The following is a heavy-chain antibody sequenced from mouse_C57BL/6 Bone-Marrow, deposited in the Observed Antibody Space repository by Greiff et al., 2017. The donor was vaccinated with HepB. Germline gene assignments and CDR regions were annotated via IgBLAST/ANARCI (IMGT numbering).Heavy chain of an antibody. CDR2: IHPNSGST. CDR1: GYTFTSYW. V-gene: IGHV1-64*01. Sequence: QVQLKQPGAELVKPGASVKLSCKASGYTFTSYWMHWVKQRPGQGLEWIGMIHPNSGSTNYNEKFKSKATLTVDKSSSTAYMQLSSLTSEDSAVYYCARCYYGNYRDYWGQGTTLTVSS. D-gene: IGHD2-1*01. CDR3: ARCYYGNYRDY. J-gene: IGHJ2*01.